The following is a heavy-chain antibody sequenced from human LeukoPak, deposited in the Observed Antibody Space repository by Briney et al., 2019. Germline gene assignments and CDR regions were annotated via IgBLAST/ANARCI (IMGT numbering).Heavy chain of an antibody. J-gene: IGHJ6*03. D-gene: IGHD2-2*01. V-gene: IGHV3-49*04. CDR1: GFTFGDYA. CDR3: TRGSRYCDSTSCPYYYMDV. Sequence: GRSLRLSCTASGFTFGDYAMSWVRQAPGKGLEWVGFISSKGYGGTTEYAASVKGRFTISRDDYTSIAYLQMNSLKTEDTAVYYCTRGSRYCDSTSCPYYYMDVWGKGTTVTVSS. CDR2: ISSKGYGGTT.